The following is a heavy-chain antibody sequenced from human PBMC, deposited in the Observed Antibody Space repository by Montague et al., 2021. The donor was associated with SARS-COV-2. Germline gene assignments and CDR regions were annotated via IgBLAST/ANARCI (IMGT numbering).Heavy chain of an antibody. Sequence: SETLSLTCTVSGDSMNNYYWGWIRQPPGKGLEWIGYINYSGSTXXXPSXXXRVTLSKDTSKNQFSLRLTSVTAADTAMYFCARAPIYRSSWYAYFDYWGQGTLVTVSS. J-gene: IGHJ4*02. D-gene: IGHD6-13*01. CDR3: ARAPIYRSSWYAYFDY. CDR2: INYSGST. V-gene: IGHV4-59*01. CDR1: GDSMNNYY.